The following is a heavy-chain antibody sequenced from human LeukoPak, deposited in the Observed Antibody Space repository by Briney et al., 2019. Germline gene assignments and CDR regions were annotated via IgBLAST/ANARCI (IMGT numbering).Heavy chain of an antibody. CDR1: GFTFSSCS. D-gene: IGHD2-2*01. J-gene: IGHJ3*02. CDR2: ISSDSNYI. Sequence: PGGSLRLSCAASGFTFSSCSMNWVRQAPGKGLEWVSSISSDSNYIFYADSVQGRFTISRDNAENSPFLQMNSLRAEDTAVYYCASRYCTSTNCYAFDIWGQGTMVTVSS. V-gene: IGHV3-21*01. CDR3: ASRYCTSTNCYAFDI.